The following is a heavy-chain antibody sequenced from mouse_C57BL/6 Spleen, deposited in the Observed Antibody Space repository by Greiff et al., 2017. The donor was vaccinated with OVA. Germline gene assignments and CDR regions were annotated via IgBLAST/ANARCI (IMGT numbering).Heavy chain of an antibody. CDR3: AFSHYYGSSYEVWFAY. J-gene: IGHJ3*01. Sequence: QVQLQQSGAELVKPGASVKISCKASGYAFSSYWMNWVKQRPGKGLEWIGQIYPGDGDTNYNGKFKGKATLTADKSSSTAYMQLSSLTSEDSAVYFCAFSHYYGSSYEVWFAYWGQGTLVTVSA. V-gene: IGHV1-80*01. D-gene: IGHD1-1*01. CDR2: IYPGDGDT. CDR1: GYAFSSYW.